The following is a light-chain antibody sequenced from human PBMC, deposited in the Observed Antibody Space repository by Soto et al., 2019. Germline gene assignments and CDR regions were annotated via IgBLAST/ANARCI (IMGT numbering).Light chain of an antibody. J-gene: IGKJ1*01. CDR3: QDYGGSPPT. Sequence: IVLTQSPGTLSLSPGERVALSCRASQSVSDNFLAWYQQRPGQSPRLLISAASRRATGIPDRFSGSGSGTDFTLIISRLEPEDFAVYFCQDYGGSPPTFGQGTKVHIK. CDR2: AAS. V-gene: IGKV3-20*01. CDR1: QSVSDNF.